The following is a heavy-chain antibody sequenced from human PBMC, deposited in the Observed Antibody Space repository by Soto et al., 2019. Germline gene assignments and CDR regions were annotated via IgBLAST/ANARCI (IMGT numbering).Heavy chain of an antibody. CDR2: IKSKIDGEPI. CDR3: ITLKYGMDV. J-gene: IGHJ6*02. CDR1: GFTFSNVW. V-gene: IGHV3-15*07. Sequence: PGGSLRLSCAASGFTFSNVWLNWVRQSPGKGLEWVGRIKSKIDGEPIDYAAPVKGRFTISRDDSKNTLYLQMNSLKIEDTAVYYCITLKYGMDVWGQGTTVTVSS.